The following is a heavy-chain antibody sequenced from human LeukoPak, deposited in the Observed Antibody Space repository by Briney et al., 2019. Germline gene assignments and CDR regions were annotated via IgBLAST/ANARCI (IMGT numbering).Heavy chain of an antibody. V-gene: IGHV1-24*01. Sequence: ASVKVSCKVSGYTLTEFSMHWVRQAPGKGLEWMGGFDPEDGETIYAQTFQGRVTMTEDTSTDTAYMELSSLRSEDAAVYYCARGRAGVTPMLGAFDIWGQGTMVTVSS. CDR3: ARGRAGVTPMLGAFDI. CDR1: GYTLTEFS. J-gene: IGHJ3*02. D-gene: IGHD4-23*01. CDR2: FDPEDGET.